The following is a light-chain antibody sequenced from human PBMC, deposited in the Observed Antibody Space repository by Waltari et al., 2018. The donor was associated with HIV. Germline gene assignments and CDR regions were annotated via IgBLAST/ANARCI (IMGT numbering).Light chain of an antibody. V-gene: IGLV1-36*01. Sequence: QSVLTQPPSVSEAPNQGVPISCSGTNSNIRNTAAHWYQQLPVKAPKLLLYYDNLCSSGVSDRFSCSKSGASASLAISGLQSEDEADYYCAAWDDTLNGFVFGSGTRVTVL. J-gene: IGLJ1*01. CDR2: YDN. CDR3: AAWDDTLNGFV. CDR1: NSNIRNTA.